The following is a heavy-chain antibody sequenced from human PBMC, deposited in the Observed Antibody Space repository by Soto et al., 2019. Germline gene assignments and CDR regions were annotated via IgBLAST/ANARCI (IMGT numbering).Heavy chain of an antibody. V-gene: IGHV3-15*07. D-gene: IGHD3-10*01. CDR3: TTGGYLTYYYGSMGRLDIDY. CDR1: GFTFSNAW. Sequence: GGSLRLSCAASGFTFSNAWMNWVRQAPGKGLEWVGRIKSKTDGGTTDYAAPVKGRFTISRDDSKNTLYLQMNSLKTEGTAVYYCTTGGYLTYYYGSMGRLDIDYSGQATLVTVSS. CDR2: IKSKTDGGTT. J-gene: IGHJ4*02.